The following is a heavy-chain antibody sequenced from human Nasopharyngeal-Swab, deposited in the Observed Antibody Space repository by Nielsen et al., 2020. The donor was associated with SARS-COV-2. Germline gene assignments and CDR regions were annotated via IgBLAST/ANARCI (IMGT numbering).Heavy chain of an antibody. D-gene: IGHD3-22*01. CDR3: ARSLYYYYDSSGYSL. V-gene: IGHV3-21*01. J-gene: IGHJ4*02. CDR1: GFAFSAYT. CDR2: ISGSGSSR. Sequence: GESLKISCAAYGFAFSAYTMNWVRQAPGKGLEWVSSISGSGSSRYYAASLKGRFTISRDNAKNSLYLQMNSLRAEDTAVYYCARSLYYYYDSSGYSLWGQGTLVTVSS.